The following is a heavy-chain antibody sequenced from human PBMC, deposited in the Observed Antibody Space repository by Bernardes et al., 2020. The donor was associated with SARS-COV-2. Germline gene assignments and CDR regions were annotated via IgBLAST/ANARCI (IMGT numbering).Heavy chain of an antibody. Sequence: GGSLRLSCVASGFTFSSYAMSWVRQAPGKGLEWVSAISGSGGSTYYADSVKGRFTISRDNSKNTLYLQMNSLRAEDTAVYYCAKGGPAGTIFGVVSGPHVGADAFAVWGRGTSVTVSS. V-gene: IGHV3-23*01. CDR3: AKGGPAGTIFGVVSGPHVGADAFAV. J-gene: IGHJ3*01. CDR2: ISGSGGST. CDR1: GFTFSSYA. D-gene: IGHD3-3*01.